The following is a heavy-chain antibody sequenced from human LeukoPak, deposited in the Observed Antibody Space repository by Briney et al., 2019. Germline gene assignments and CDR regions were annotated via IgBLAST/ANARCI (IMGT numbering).Heavy chain of an antibody. Sequence: GGSLRLSCAASGFAVSSNHMNWVRQAPGKGLEWVSVIFNGGSAYYADSVKGRFTISRDNSKNTLYLQMNSLRAEDTAVYYCARTNLDCTNAVCYDYWGQGTLVTVSS. J-gene: IGHJ4*02. D-gene: IGHD2-8*01. CDR3: ARTNLDCTNAVCYDY. V-gene: IGHV3-53*01. CDR2: IFNGGSA. CDR1: GFAVSSNH.